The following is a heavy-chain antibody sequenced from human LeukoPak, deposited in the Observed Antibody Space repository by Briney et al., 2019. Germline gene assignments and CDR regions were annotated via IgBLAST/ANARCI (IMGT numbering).Heavy chain of an antibody. CDR3: ARARGGASYYYDSSGYYFDY. Sequence: SVKVSCKPSGYTFTGYYMHCVRQAPGQGLEWMGWINPNSGGTNYAQKYQGRVTMSRDTSISTAYMELSRLRSDDTAVYYCARARGGASYYYDSSGYYFDYWGQGTLVTVCS. V-gene: IGHV1-2*02. CDR1: GYTFTGYY. D-gene: IGHD3-22*01. CDR2: INPNSGGT. J-gene: IGHJ4*02.